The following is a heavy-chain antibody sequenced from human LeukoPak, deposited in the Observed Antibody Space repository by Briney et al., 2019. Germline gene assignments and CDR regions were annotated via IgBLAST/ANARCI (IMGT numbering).Heavy chain of an antibody. V-gene: IGHV4-61*02. Sequence: SETRSLTCTVSGGSITNLNFYWTWIRQPAGTRLEWIGRIYTSGGTNYNPSLKSRVTMSVDKSKNQISLKLASLTAADTALYYCAGRGSSSGTFDIWGPGTFVTVSS. D-gene: IGHD2-2*01. J-gene: IGHJ3*02. CDR3: AGRGSSSGTFDI. CDR1: GGSITNLNFY. CDR2: IYTSGGT.